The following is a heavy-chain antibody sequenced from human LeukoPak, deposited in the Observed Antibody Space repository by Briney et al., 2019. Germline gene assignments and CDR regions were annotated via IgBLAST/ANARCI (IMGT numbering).Heavy chain of an antibody. V-gene: IGHV3-20*04. D-gene: IGHD1-1*01. Sequence: GGSPRLSCAASGFTFDDYGMGWVRQAPGKGLEWVSGINWNGGSTGYADSVKGRFTISRDNAKNSLYLQMNSLRAEDTAVYYCVRDLDSVAFFWGQGTLVTVSS. CDR1: GFTFDDYG. J-gene: IGHJ4*02. CDR2: INWNGGST. CDR3: VRDLDSVAFF.